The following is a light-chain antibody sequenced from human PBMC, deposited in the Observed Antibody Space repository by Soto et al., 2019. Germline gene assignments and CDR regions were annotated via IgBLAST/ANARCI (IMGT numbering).Light chain of an antibody. CDR2: GAS. CDR1: QSVSSSY. J-gene: IGKJ2*01. Sequence: EIVMTQSPATLSLSPGERATLSCRASQSVSSSYLSWYQQKPGQAPRLLIYGASTRATGIPARFSGSGSGTDFTLTISSLQPEDFAVYYCKQDYNLPQYTFGQGTKLEIK. V-gene: IGKV3D-7*01. CDR3: KQDYNLPQYT.